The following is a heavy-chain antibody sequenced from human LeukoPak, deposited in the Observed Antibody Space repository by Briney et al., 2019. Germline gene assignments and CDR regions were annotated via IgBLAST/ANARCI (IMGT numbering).Heavy chain of an antibody. Sequence: GGSLRLSCAASGFTFSSYSMNWVRQAPGKGLEWVSSISGSGNYVYYADSVKGRFTISGDNAKNSLYLQMNSLSAEDTAVYYCAREALWFGEAPIWGQGTLLTVSS. CDR2: ISGSGNYV. CDR1: GFTFSSYS. V-gene: IGHV3-21*06. CDR3: AREALWFGEAPI. J-gene: IGHJ3*02. D-gene: IGHD3-10*01.